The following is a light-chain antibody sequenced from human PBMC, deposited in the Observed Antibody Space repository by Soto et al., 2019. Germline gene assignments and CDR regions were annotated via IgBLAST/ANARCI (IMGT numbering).Light chain of an antibody. V-gene: IGLV4-69*01. Sequence: QPVLTQSPSASASLGPSVTVTCSRSSGHSSYAIAWHQQQPEKGPRYLMKLNSDGSHSKGDGIPDRFSGSSSGAERYLTISSPQAEDEADYYCQTGGTSSHVFGTGTKLTVL. CDR2: LNSDGSH. J-gene: IGLJ3*02. CDR1: SGHSSYA. CDR3: QTGGTSSHV.